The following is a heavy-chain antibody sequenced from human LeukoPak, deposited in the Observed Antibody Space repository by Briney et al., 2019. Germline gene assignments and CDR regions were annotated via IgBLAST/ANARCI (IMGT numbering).Heavy chain of an antibody. V-gene: IGHV1-18*01. CDR2: ISAYNGDT. J-gene: IGHJ6*02. Sequence: ASVKVSCKASGYTFITYGVTWVRQAPGQGLEWMGWISAYNGDTDYAQKVQGRVTMTTDTSTTTAYMELRSLRSDDTAVYYCARAWFGELSRYYYYYGMDVWGQGTTVTVSS. CDR3: ARAWFGELSRYYYYYGMDV. CDR1: GYTFITYG. D-gene: IGHD3-10*01.